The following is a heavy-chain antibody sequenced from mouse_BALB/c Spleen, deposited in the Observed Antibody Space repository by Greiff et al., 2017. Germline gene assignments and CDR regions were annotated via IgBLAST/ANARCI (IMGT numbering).Heavy chain of an antibody. D-gene: IGHD1-1*01. CDR2: IRNKANGYTT. CDR1: GFTFTDYY. Sequence: EVQRVESGGGLVKPGGSLRLSCATSGFTFTDYYMSWVRQPPGKELEWLGFIRNKANGYTTEYSASVKGRFTISRDNSQSILYLQMNTLRAEDSATYYCARDEGYYCGSSHAMDDWGQGTSVTVSS. CDR3: ARDEGYYCGSSHAMDD. J-gene: IGHJ4*01. V-gene: IGHV7-3*02.